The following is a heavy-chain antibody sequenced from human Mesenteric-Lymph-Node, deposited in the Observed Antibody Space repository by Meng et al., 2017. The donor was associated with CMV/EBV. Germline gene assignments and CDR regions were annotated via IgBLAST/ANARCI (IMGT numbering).Heavy chain of an antibody. CDR3: ASRGSYGFLDY. CDR1: GFTFSTYW. Sequence: SCTASGFTFSTYWMSWVRQAPGRGLEWVANIKQDGSEKHYVDSVKGRFTISRDNAKNSLYLQMNSLRAEDTAVYYCASRGSYGFLDYWGQGTLVTVSS. CDR2: IKQDGSEK. V-gene: IGHV3-7*01. J-gene: IGHJ4*02. D-gene: IGHD1-26*01.